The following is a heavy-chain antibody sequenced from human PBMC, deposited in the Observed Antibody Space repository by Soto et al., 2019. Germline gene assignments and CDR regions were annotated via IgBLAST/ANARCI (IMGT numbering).Heavy chain of an antibody. J-gene: IGHJ5*02. CDR1: GYTFTAYY. CDR2: INPNSGGT. CDR3: ARGGGRGYNELDP. Sequence: QVQLVQSGAEVKKPGASVKVSCKASGYTFTAYYMHWVRQAPGQGLEWMGWINPNSGGTYHAQNFTGGVTMTRDTSTPTAYMEFASLRSDETAVYYCARGGGRGYNELDPWGHGTLVIVSS. D-gene: IGHD5-12*01. V-gene: IGHV1-2*02.